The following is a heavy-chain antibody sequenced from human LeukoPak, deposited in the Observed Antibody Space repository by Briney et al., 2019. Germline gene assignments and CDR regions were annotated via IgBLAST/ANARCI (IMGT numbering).Heavy chain of an antibody. Sequence: GGSLRLSCAASGFTFSSYEMNWVRQAPGKWLEWVSYISSSGSTIYYADSVKGRFTISRDNAKNSLYLQMNSLRAEDAAVYYCARAPYYYGSGSHRHYMDVWGKGTTVTISS. CDR3: ARAPYYYGSGSHRHYMDV. V-gene: IGHV3-48*03. CDR2: ISSSGSTI. J-gene: IGHJ6*03. CDR1: GFTFSSYE. D-gene: IGHD3-10*01.